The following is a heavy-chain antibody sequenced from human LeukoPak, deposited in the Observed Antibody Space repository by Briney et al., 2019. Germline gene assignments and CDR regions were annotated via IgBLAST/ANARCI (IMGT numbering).Heavy chain of an antibody. CDR3: ARSSYYYDSSGYPDGY. V-gene: IGHV1-2*02. CDR1: GYTFTGYY. CDR2: INPNSGGT. D-gene: IGHD3-22*01. J-gene: IGHJ4*02. Sequence: ASVKVSFKASGYTFTGYYMHWVRQAPGQGLEWMGWINPNSGGTNYAQKFQGRVTMTRDTSISTAYMELSRLRSDDTAVYYCARSSYYYDSSGYPDGYWGQGTLVTVSS.